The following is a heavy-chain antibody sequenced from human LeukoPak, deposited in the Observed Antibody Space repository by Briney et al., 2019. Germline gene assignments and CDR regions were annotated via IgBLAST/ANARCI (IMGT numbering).Heavy chain of an antibody. CDR2: INYSGGT. CDR1: GASISGYY. V-gene: IGHV4-59*12. CDR3: ARVPVNIWENWFDP. D-gene: IGHD1-26*01. J-gene: IGHJ5*02. Sequence: SETLSLTCTVSGASISGYYWTWIRQPPGKRLEWIGYINYSGGTEYNPSLEGRVDISIDTSKNQFSLKVTSVTAADTAVYYCARVPVNIWENWFDPWGQGTLVTVSS.